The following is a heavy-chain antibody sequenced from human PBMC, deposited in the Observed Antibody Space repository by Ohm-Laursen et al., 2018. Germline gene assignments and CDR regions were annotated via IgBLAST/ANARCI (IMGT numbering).Heavy chain of an antibody. Sequence: GSLRLSCAASGFSLSSYSMNWVRQAPGRGLEWVSGISGSGSTTDYADSVKGRFTISRDNSKNTLYLQMNSLRAEDTAVYYCARVDYWGQGTLVTVSS. CDR3: ARVDY. CDR2: ISGSGSTT. J-gene: IGHJ4*02. V-gene: IGHV3-23*01. CDR1: GFSLSSYS.